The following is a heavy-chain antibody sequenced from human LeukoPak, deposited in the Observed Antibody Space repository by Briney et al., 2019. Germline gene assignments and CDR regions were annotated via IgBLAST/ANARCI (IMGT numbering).Heavy chain of an antibody. CDR3: AKVGPQGDYDGGALDY. D-gene: IGHD4-17*01. V-gene: IGHV3-23*01. CDR2: ISGSGGST. CDR1: GFTFSSYA. Sequence: PGGSLRLSCAASGFTFSSYAMSWVRQAPGKGLEWVSAISGSGGSTYYADSVKGRFTISRDNSKNTLYLQMNSLRAEDTAVYYCAKVGPQGDYDGGALDYWGQGTLVTVSS. J-gene: IGHJ4*02.